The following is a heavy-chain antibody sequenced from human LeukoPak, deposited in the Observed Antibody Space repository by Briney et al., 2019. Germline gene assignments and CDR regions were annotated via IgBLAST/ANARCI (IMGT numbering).Heavy chain of an antibody. CDR1: GFTFSTYS. CDR2: ISSSSSYI. D-gene: IGHD2-15*01. V-gene: IGHV3-21*01. Sequence: PGGSLRLSCAASGFTFSTYSMNWVRQAPGKGLEWVSSISSSSSYIYYADSVKGRFTISRDNAKNSLYLQMNSLRAEDTAVYYCARGVVIAAGYPWFDPWGQGTLVIVSS. J-gene: IGHJ5*02. CDR3: ARGVVIAAGYPWFDP.